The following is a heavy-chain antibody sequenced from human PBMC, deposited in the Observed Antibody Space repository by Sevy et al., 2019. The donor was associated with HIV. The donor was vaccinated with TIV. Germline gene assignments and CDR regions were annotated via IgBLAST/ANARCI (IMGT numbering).Heavy chain of an antibody. V-gene: IGHV3-49*04. CDR3: TRDESAYDPPEYFQH. Sequence: GGSLRLSCVASGFTFSDYWMTWVRQAPGKGLESVGFIRSKAYGGTTEYAASVKGRFTISRDDSKSIAYLQMDSLKTEDTAVYYCTRDESAYDPPEYFQHWGQGTLVTVSS. CDR2: IRSKAYGGTT. J-gene: IGHJ1*01. CDR1: GFTFSDYW. D-gene: IGHD5-12*01.